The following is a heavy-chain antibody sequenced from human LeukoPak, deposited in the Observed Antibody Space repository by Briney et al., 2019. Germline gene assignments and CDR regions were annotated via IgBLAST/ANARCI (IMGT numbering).Heavy chain of an antibody. CDR2: INPNSGGT. D-gene: IGHD3-22*01. J-gene: IGHJ4*02. CDR1: GYTFTGYY. CDR3: ATFHYDSRGRFDY. V-gene: IGHV1-2*02. Sequence: GASVKVSCKASGYTFTGYYIHWVRQAPGQGLEWMGWINPNSGGTQYAQMFQGRVTMTRDTSISTAYMELTRLRSDDTAIYYCATFHYDSRGRFDYWGQGTLVTVSS.